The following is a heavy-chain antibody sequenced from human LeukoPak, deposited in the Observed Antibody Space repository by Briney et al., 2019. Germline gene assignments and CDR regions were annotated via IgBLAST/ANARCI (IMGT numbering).Heavy chain of an antibody. Sequence: PSETLSLTCTVSGGSISSYYWSRIRQPPGKGLEWIGYIYYSGSTNYNPSLKSRVTISVDTSKNQFSLKLSSVTAADTAVYYCARGKVVPAARASKQYYFDYWGQGTLVTVSS. D-gene: IGHD2-2*01. CDR3: ARGKVVPAARASKQYYFDY. J-gene: IGHJ4*02. V-gene: IGHV4-59*01. CDR2: IYYSGST. CDR1: GGSISSYY.